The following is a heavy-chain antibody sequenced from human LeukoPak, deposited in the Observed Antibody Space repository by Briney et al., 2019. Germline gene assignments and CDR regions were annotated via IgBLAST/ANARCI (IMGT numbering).Heavy chain of an antibody. J-gene: IGHJ6*03. CDR3: TTEFKELGSFFYFYYMDV. D-gene: IGHD1-7*01. CDR1: GFTFSNAW. CDR2: IKTKSEGGTT. Sequence: GGSLRLSCAASGFTFSNAWMSWVRQAPGKGLEWVGRIKTKSEGGTTDYAAPAKGRFTISRDDSKNALFLQMDSLKSDDTAMYYCTTEFKELGSFFYFYYMDVWGTGTTVTISS. V-gene: IGHV3-15*01.